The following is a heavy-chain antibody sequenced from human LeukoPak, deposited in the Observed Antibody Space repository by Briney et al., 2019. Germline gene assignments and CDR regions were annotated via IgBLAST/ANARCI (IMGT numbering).Heavy chain of an antibody. D-gene: IGHD2/OR15-2a*01. CDR2: MNPNSGNT. Sequence: ASVKVSCKASGYTFTSYGISWVRQAPGQGLEWMGWMNPNSGNTGYARKFKGRVSMTRDTSITTAYMELSSLRSGDTAVYYCARAIRNELLSEFWGQGSLITVSS. CDR3: ARAIRNELLSEF. J-gene: IGHJ4*02. CDR1: GYTFTSYG. V-gene: IGHV1-8*02.